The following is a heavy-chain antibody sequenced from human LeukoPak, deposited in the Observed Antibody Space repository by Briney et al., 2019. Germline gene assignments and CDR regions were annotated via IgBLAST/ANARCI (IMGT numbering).Heavy chain of an antibody. V-gene: IGHV3-30*04. J-gene: IGHJ6*02. Sequence: GGSLRLTCAASGFTFSSYAMHWVRQAPGKGLEWVAVISYDGRNKYYADSVKGRFTISRDNSKNTLYLQMNSLRAEDTAVYYCARDQSILGLRRPYYYYGMDVWGQGTTVTVSS. CDR2: ISYDGRNK. D-gene: IGHD6-6*01. CDR1: GFTFSSYA. CDR3: ARDQSILGLRRPYYYYGMDV.